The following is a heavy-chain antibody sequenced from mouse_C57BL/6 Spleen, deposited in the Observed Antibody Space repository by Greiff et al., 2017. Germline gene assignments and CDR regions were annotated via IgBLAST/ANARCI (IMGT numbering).Heavy chain of an antibody. CDR1: GFSLTSYG. D-gene: IGHD2-5*01. CDR3: ARNLESNFPFDY. CDR2: IWSGGST. Sequence: QVQLQQSGPGLVQPSQSLSITCTVSGFSLTSYGVHWVRQSPGKGLEWLGVIWSGGSTDYNAAFISRLSISKDKSKSQVFFKMNSLQADDTATYYCARNLESNFPFDYGGQGTTLTVSS. V-gene: IGHV2-2*01. J-gene: IGHJ2*01.